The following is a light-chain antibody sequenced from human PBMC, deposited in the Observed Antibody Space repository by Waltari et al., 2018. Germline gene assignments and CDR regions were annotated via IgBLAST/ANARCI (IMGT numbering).Light chain of an antibody. CDR2: EVS. V-gene: IGLV2-14*01. CDR1: NNDVGAYNY. Sequence: QSALTQPASVSGSPGQSITISCTGTNNDVGAYNYVSWYQHHPGKAPKFMIYEVSKRPSGVSKRFSGSKSGNTASLTISGLQAEDEADYYCTSFTSTNTWVFGGGTKLTVL. J-gene: IGLJ3*02. CDR3: TSFTSTNTWV.